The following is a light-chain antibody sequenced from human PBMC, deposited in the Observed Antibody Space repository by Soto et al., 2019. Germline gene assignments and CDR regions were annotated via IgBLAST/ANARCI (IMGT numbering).Light chain of an antibody. CDR2: GAS. J-gene: IGKJ1*01. CDR3: QHYYTSYTT. Sequence: EIVLTQSPFTLSLSPFYISTLSFVCRQSVTSNYLAWYQQKPGQAPRLLIFGASTRATGIPDRFSGSGSGTDFTLTISRLEPEDFAVYYCQHYYTSYTTFGQGTKVDIK. V-gene: IGKV3-20*01. CDR1: QSVTSNY.